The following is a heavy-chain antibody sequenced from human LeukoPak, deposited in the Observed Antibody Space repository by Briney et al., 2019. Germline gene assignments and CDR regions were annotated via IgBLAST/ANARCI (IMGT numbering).Heavy chain of an antibody. Sequence: GGSLRLSCAASGFTFSSYEMNWVRQAPGKGLEWVSYTSSSGSTIYYADSVKGRFTISRDNAKNSLYLQMNSLRAEDTAVYYCARGGYSYGRYYYYGMDVWGQGTTVTASS. CDR1: GFTFSSYE. J-gene: IGHJ6*02. D-gene: IGHD5-18*01. CDR3: ARGGYSYGRYYYYGMDV. V-gene: IGHV3-48*03. CDR2: TSSSGSTI.